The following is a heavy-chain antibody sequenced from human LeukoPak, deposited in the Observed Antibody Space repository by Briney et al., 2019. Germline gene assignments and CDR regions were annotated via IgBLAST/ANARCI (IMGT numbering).Heavy chain of an antibody. CDR1: GFTFSSYG. V-gene: IGHV3-30*18. D-gene: IGHD3-9*01. Sequence: PGGSLRLSCAASGFTFSSYGMHWVRQAPGKGLEWVAVISYDGSNKYYADSVKGRFTISRDNSKNTLYLQMNSLRAEDTAVYYCAKGAGRYFDCLPEAFDYWGQGTLVTVSS. CDR3: AKGAGRYFDCLPEAFDY. CDR2: ISYDGSNK. J-gene: IGHJ4*02.